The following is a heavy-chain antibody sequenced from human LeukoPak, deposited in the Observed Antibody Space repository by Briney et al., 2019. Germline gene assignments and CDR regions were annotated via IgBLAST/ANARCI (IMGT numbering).Heavy chain of an antibody. J-gene: IGHJ3*02. D-gene: IGHD1-1*01. V-gene: IGHV6-1*01. CDR2: SYYRSKWYY. Sequence: SQTLSLTCAISGDSVSSSSASWNWIRQSPSRGLEWLGRSYYRSKWYYDFAVSVKSRITISTDTSNNQFSLHLNSVIPEDTAVYYCAEEIRPNGDAFDIWGQGKMVTVSS. CDR3: AEEIRPNGDAFDI. CDR1: GDSVSSSSAS.